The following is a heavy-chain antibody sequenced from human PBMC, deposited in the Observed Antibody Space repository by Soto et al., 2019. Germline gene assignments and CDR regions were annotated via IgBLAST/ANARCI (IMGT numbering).Heavy chain of an antibody. V-gene: IGHV4-4*02. CDR3: ARVLRGWFDP. CDR2: ISHSGIT. Sequence: SETLSLTCAVSGGSITSANWWTWVRQPPGGGLEWIGEISHSGITNYKASLKSRVTMSVDKTKNDVSLKLTSVTAADTTVYYCARVLRGWFDPWGQGTPVTVSS. CDR1: GGSITSANW. J-gene: IGHJ5*02.